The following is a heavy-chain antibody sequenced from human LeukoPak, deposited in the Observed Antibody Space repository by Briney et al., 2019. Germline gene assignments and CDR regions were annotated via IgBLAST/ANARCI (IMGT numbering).Heavy chain of an antibody. CDR2: MNPNSSNT. Sequence: GASVKVSCKASGYTFASYDINWVRQPTGQGLEWMGWMNPNSSNTGYAQKFQGRVTMTRNTSISTAYMELSSLRSEDTAVYYWARGMRGSYYYVVYWGQGTLVTVS. CDR1: GYTFASYD. CDR3: ARGMRGSYYYVVY. D-gene: IGHD1-26*01. J-gene: IGHJ4*02. V-gene: IGHV1-8*01.